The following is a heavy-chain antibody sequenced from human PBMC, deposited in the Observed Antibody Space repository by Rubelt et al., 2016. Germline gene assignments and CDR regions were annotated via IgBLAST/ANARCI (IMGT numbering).Heavy chain of an antibody. CDR2: IHYSGRT. D-gene: IGHD3-3*01. J-gene: IGHJ6*02. CDR1: GGSISSYY. CDR3: ARPSSGGDYYYGMDV. V-gene: IGHV4-59*08. Sequence: QVQLQESGPGLVKPSETLSLTCTVSGGSISSYYWSWIRQPPGKGLEWIGYIHYSGRTNYNPSLKSRVTISVDTSKTQFSLKLSSVTAADTAVYYCARPSSGGDYYYGMDVWGQGTTVTVSS.